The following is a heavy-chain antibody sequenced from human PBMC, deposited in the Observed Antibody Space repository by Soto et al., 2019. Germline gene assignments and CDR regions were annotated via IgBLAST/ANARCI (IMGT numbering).Heavy chain of an antibody. Sequence: SETLSLTCTVSGVPISSSSYYWGWIHQPPGKGLEWVGRIYYSGSTYYNPSLKSRVTLSVDASKHQFALKLGSVTAADTAVYYCASLHAVTTLRYYYFYMDVWGKGTTVTVSS. D-gene: IGHD4-17*01. CDR3: ASLHAVTTLRYYYFYMDV. CDR2: IYYSGST. CDR1: GVPISSSSYY. V-gene: IGHV4-39*01. J-gene: IGHJ6*03.